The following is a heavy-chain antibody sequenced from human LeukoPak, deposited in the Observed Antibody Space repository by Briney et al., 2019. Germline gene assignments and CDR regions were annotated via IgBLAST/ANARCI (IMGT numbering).Heavy chain of an antibody. CDR3: AFWSGYPRGAFDI. D-gene: IGHD3-3*01. Sequence: SETLSLTCIVSGGSISSYYWSWIRQPPGKGLEWIGYIYYSGSTNYNPSLKSRVTISVDTSKNQFSLRLSSVTAADTAVYYCAFWSGYPRGAFDIWGQGTMATVSS. CDR2: IYYSGST. CDR1: GGSISSYY. V-gene: IGHV4-59*01. J-gene: IGHJ3*02.